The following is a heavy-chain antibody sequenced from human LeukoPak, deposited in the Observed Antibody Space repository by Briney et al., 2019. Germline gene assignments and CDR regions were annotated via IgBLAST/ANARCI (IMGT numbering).Heavy chain of an antibody. CDR1: GFTFSSYA. J-gene: IGHJ4*02. V-gene: IGHV3-23*01. D-gene: IGHD6-13*01. Sequence: GGSLRLSCAASGFTFSSYAMNWVRQAPGKGLGWVSLISGNGDSTYYADSVKGRFTISRDNSKNTLYLQMNSLRAEDTAVYYCAKRYSSSWYYFDYWGQGTLVTVSS. CDR3: AKRYSSSWYYFDY. CDR2: ISGNGDST.